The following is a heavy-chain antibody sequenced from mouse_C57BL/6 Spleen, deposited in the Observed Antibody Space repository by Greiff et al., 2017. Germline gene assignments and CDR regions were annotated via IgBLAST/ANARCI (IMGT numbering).Heavy chain of an antibody. V-gene: IGHV1-64*01. CDR1: GYTFTSYW. Sequence: QVHVKQPGAELVKPGASVKLSCKASGYTFTSYWMHWVKQRPGQGLEWIGMIHPNSGSTNYNEKFKSKATLTVDKSSSTAYMQLSSLTSEDSAVYYCARAPMDYWGQGTSVTVSS. CDR2: IHPNSGST. CDR3: ARAPMDY. J-gene: IGHJ4*01.